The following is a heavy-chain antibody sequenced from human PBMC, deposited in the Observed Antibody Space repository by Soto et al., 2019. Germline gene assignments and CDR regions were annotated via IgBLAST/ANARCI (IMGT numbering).Heavy chain of an antibody. CDR2: ITHSGST. V-gene: IGHV4-34*01. CDR3: ARSSVRGWSY. D-gene: IGHD3-10*02. J-gene: IGHJ4*02. Sequence: TLSLTCAVYGGSFSGYYWTWIRQPPGKGLEWIGEITHSGSTNYNPSLKSRVTISVDTSKNQFSLNLNSVTAADTAVYYCARSSVRGWSYWGQGTLVTVSS. CDR1: GGSFSGYY.